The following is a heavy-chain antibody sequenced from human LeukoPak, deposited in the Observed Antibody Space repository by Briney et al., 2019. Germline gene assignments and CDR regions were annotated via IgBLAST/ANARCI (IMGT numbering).Heavy chain of an antibody. CDR3: ARDTSGDVDYDYVWGSYRYWYFDL. V-gene: IGHV3-11*04. Sequence: PGGSLRLSCVASGFTFSDYYMSWIRQAPGKGLEWVSYISNSGSSIYYADSVKGRFTISRDNAKNSLYLQMNSLRAEDTAVYYCARDTSGDVDYDYVWGSYRYWYFDLWGRGTLVTVSS. D-gene: IGHD3-16*02. CDR1: GFTFSDYY. CDR2: ISNSGSSI. J-gene: IGHJ2*01.